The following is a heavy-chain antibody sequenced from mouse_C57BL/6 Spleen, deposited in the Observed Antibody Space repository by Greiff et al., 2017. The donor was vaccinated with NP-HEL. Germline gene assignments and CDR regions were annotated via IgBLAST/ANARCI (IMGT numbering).Heavy chain of an antibody. Sequence: VQLQQSGAELVRPGASVTLSCKASGYTFTDYEMPWVKQTPLHGLDWIGAIDPETGGTSYTQKFKGKAILTADKSSSTADMELRSLTSEDSAGYYCTREITTVVASFDYWGQGTTLTVSS. D-gene: IGHD1-1*01. V-gene: IGHV1-15*01. CDR3: TREITTVVASFDY. CDR2: IDPETGGT. J-gene: IGHJ2*01. CDR1: GYTFTDYE.